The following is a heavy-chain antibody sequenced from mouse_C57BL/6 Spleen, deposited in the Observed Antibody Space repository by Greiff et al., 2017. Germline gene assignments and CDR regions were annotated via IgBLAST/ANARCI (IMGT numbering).Heavy chain of an antibody. V-gene: IGHV5-17*01. CDR3: ARTGKRYAMDY. Sequence: EVQLVESGGGLVKPGGSLKLSCAASGFTFSDYGMHWVRQAPEKGLEWVAYISSGSSTIYYADTVKGRFTMSRDNAKNTLFLQMTSLRSEDTAMYYCARTGKRYAMDYWGQGTSVTVSS. J-gene: IGHJ4*01. CDR1: GFTFSDYG. CDR2: ISSGSSTI.